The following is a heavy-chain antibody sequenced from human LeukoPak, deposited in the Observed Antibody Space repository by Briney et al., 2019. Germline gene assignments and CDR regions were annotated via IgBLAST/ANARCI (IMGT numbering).Heavy chain of an antibody. D-gene: IGHD6-19*01. CDR2: MNPNSGNT. CDR1: GYTFTSYD. V-gene: IGHV1-8*01. J-gene: IGHJ6*02. CDR3: ARVSSGWYYYYGMDV. Sequence: GASVKVSCKASGYTFTSYDINWVRQATGQGLEWMGWMNPNSGNTGYAQKFQGRVTMTRNTSKSTAYMELSSLRSEDTAVYYCARVSSGWYYYYGMDVWGQGTTVTVSS.